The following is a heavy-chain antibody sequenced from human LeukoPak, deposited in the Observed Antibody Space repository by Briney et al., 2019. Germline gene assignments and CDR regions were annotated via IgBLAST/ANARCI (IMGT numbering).Heavy chain of an antibody. CDR1: GFPVTNNY. CDR2: IFTGGST. D-gene: IGHD2-21*02. Sequence: PGGSLRLSCAASGFPVTNNYVNWVRQAPGKGLEWVSVIFTGGSTHYADSVKGRFTISRDNSKNTLYLQMNSLRAEDTAVYYCASDTRGYCGGDCYLDYWGQGTLVTVSS. V-gene: IGHV3-66*01. J-gene: IGHJ4*02. CDR3: ASDTRGYCGGDCYLDY.